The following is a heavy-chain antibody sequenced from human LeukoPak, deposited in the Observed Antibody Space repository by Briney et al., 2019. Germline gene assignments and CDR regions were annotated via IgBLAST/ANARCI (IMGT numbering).Heavy chain of an antibody. CDR1: GFTFSTYA. Sequence: PGRSLRLSCAASGFTFSTYAMDWVRQAPGKGLEWVSGISGGGGSTYYADSVKGRFTISRDNSENTLYLQMNSLRAEDTAIYHCARGGRYCTTTNCYIGKWGQGTLVTVSS. D-gene: IGHD2-2*02. CDR2: ISGGGGST. CDR3: ARGGRYCTTTNCYIGK. J-gene: IGHJ4*02. V-gene: IGHV3-23*01.